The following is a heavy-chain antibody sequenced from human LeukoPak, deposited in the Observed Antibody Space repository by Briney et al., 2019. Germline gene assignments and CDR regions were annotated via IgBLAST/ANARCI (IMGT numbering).Heavy chain of an antibody. CDR2: ISPYNANT. CDR1: GYIFTRYG. D-gene: IGHD3-22*01. Sequence: ASVKVSCKASGYIFTRYGISWVRQAPGQGLEWMGWISPYNANTNYAQKLQGRVTMTTDTSTSTAYMELRSLRSDDTAVYYCAIFGQYYYDSSGYPDYWGQGTLVTVSS. CDR3: AIFGQYYYDSSGYPDY. V-gene: IGHV1-18*01. J-gene: IGHJ4*02.